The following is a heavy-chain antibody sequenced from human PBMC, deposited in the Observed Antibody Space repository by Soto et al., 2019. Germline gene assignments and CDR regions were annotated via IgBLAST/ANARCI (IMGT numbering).Heavy chain of an antibody. D-gene: IGHD5-18*01. CDR2: IFSNDEK. CDR1: RFSLSNARMG. CDR3: ARTTATETGYYYYYYMDV. J-gene: IGHJ6*03. Sequence: QVTLKESGPVLVKPTETLTLTCTVSRFSLSNARMGVSWIRQPPGKALEWLAHIFSNDEKSYSTSLKSRLTISKDTSKSQVVLTMTNMDPVDTATYYCARTTATETGYYYYYYMDVWGKGTTVTVSS. V-gene: IGHV2-26*01.